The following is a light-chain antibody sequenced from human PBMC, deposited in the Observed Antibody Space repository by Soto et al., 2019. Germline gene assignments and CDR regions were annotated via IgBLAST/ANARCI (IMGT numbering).Light chain of an antibody. CDR1: SGSIASNY. CDR2: DDN. J-gene: IGLJ2*01. V-gene: IGLV6-57*03. Sequence: NFMLTQPHSVSESPGKTVTISCTRSSGSIASNYLQWYQQRPGSAPTTVIYDDNQRPSGVLARFSGSIDSSSNSASLTISGLKTEDEADYYCQSYDSAVVFGGGTKLTVL. CDR3: QSYDSAVV.